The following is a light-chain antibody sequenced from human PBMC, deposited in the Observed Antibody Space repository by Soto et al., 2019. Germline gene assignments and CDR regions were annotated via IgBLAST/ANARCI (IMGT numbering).Light chain of an antibody. CDR1: QSVDIN. J-gene: IGKJ2*01. CDR3: QKYNKWPHT. V-gene: IGKV3-15*01. CDR2: AAF. Sequence: EIVMTQSPATLSVSPGGRATLSCRASQSVDINLAWYQQRPGQSPRLLVYAAFTRAACLPARFSGGGSGTEFTLTISSLQFEDFAVYYCQKYNKWPHTFGQGTKLEI.